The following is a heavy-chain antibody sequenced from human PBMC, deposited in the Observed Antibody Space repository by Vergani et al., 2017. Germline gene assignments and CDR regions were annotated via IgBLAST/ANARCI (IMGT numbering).Heavy chain of an antibody. CDR2: ISYDGSNK. J-gene: IGHJ6*02. CDR1: GFTFSSYA. Sequence: QVQLVESGGGVVQPGRSLRLSCAASGFTFSSYAMHWVRQAPGKGLEWVAVISYDGSNKYYADSVKGLFTISRDNSKKTLYLQMNSLIAEDTAVYYCAKDDSSSWYGYYGMDVWGQGTTVTVSS. V-gene: IGHV3-30-3*01. D-gene: IGHD6-13*01. CDR3: AKDDSSSWYGYYGMDV.